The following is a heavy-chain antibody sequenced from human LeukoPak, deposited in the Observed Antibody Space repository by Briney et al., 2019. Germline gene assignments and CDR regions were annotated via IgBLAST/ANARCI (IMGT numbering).Heavy chain of an antibody. V-gene: IGHV1-18*01. CDR3: ARGLLWFGELLNFDY. D-gene: IGHD3-10*01. J-gene: IGHJ4*02. CDR2: ISAYNGNT. CDR1: GYTFTSYG. Sequence: ASVKVSCKASGYTFTSYGISWVRQAPGQWLEWMGWISAYNGNTNYAQKLQGRVTMTTDTSTSTAYMGLRSLRSDDTAVYYCARGLLWFGELLNFDYWGQGTLVTVSS.